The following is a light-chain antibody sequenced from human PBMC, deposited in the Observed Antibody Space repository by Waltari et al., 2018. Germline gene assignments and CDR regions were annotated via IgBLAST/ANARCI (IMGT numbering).Light chain of an antibody. J-gene: IGKJ1*01. Sequence: DIQMTQSPSSLSASVGDRFTITCRASQTITNYINWYQQKSGKAPKLLIYAASSLQSGVPSRFSGSGSGTDFTLTITSLQPEDFATYHCQQSYSTPWTFGQGTKVEIK. CDR1: QTITNY. CDR3: QQSYSTPWT. CDR2: AAS. V-gene: IGKV1-39*01.